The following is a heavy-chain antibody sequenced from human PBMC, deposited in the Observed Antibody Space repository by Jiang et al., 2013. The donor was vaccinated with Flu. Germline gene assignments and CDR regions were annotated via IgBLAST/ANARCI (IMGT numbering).Heavy chain of an antibody. CDR2: IIPILGIA. J-gene: IGHJ5*02. CDR3: ASSGHCSSTSCYVRQLAQFDP. Sequence: GAEVKKPGSSVKVSCKASGGTFSSYTISWVRQAPGQGLEWMGRIIPILGIANYAQKFQGRVTITADKSTSTAYMELSSLRSEDTAVYYCASSGHCSSTSCYVRQLAQFDPWGQGTLVTVSS. V-gene: IGHV1-69*02. D-gene: IGHD2-2*01. CDR1: GGTFSSYT.